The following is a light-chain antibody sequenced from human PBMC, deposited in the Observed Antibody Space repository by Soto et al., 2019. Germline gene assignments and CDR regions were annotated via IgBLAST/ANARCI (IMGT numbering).Light chain of an antibody. CDR1: SIDVGSYNY. CDR3: SSYTSSSTL. Sequence: SALAQPASVSGSPGQSITISCTGTSIDVGSYNYVSWYQQHPGKAPKLMIYEVSDRPSGISSRFSGSKSGNTASLTISGLQTEDEADYYCSSYTSSSTLFGTGTKVTVL. V-gene: IGLV2-14*01. J-gene: IGLJ1*01. CDR2: EVS.